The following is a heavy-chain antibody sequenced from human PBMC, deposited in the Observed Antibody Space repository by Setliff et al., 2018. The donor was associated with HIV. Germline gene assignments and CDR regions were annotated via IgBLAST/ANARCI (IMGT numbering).Heavy chain of an antibody. CDR2: ISASSVNT. J-gene: IGHJ6*03. D-gene: IGHD6-13*01. V-gene: IGHV1-18*01. CDR1: GFPFINYH. CDR3: ARVPVSSYYYYMDV. Sequence: ASVKVSCKASGFPFINYHITWVRQAPGQGLEWVGSISASSVNTNYTQGRVTMTTDISTSTAYMELRSLRSGDTAVYYCARVPVSSYYYYMDVWGKGTTVTVS.